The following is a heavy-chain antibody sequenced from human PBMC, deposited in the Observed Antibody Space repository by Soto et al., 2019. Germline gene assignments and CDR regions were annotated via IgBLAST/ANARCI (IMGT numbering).Heavy chain of an antibody. J-gene: IGHJ4*02. V-gene: IGHV3-48*01. Sequence: EAQLVESGGGLIQPGGSLRLSCAASGFSFSSYSMNWVRQAPGKGLEWISYITRNSDIINYADSVKGRFTISRDNAKNSLHLQMHSLRADDTAVYYCARDREYCSGDKRYETGSAYWGQGTLLTVSS. CDR2: ITRNSDII. CDR1: GFSFSSYS. CDR3: ARDREYCSGDKRYETGSAY. D-gene: IGHD2-15*01.